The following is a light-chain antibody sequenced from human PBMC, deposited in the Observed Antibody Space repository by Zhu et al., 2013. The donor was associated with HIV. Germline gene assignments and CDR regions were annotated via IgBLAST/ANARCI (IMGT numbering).Light chain of an antibody. CDR3: GSWDNGLGV. Sequence: QSVLTQPPSVSAAPGQKVAISCSGSSSNIGNNYVSWYQQLPGTAPKLLIYDNNERPSGIPDRFSGSKSGTSATLGITGLQTGDEADYYCGSWDNGLGVFGGGTKLTVL. CDR2: DNN. V-gene: IGLV1-51*01. CDR1: SSNIGNNY. J-gene: IGLJ3*02.